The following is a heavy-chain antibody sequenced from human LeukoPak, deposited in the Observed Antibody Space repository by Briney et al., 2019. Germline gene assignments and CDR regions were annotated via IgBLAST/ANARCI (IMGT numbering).Heavy chain of an antibody. Sequence: SETLSLTCTVSGGSISSYYWSWIRQPPGNGLEWIGYIYYSGSTNYNPSLKSRVTISVDTSKNQFSLKLSSVTAADTAVYYCARRVYSSSKGLYYFDYWGQGTLVTVSS. CDR3: ARRVYSSSKGLYYFDY. CDR1: GGSISSYY. D-gene: IGHD6-6*01. J-gene: IGHJ4*02. CDR2: IYYSGST. V-gene: IGHV4-59*08.